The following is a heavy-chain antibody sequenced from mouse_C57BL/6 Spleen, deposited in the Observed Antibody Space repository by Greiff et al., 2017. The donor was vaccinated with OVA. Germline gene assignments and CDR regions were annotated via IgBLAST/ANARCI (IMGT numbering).Heavy chain of an antibody. CDR1: GYTFTSYW. V-gene: IGHV1-50*01. Sequence: QVQLQQPGAELVKPGASVKLSCKASGYTFTSYWMQWVKQRPGQGLEWIGEIDPSDSYTNYNQKFKGKATLTVDTSSSTAYMQLSSLTSEDTAVYYCASSRDWFAYWGQGTLVPVSA. CDR2: IDPSDSYT. CDR3: ASSRDWFAY. J-gene: IGHJ3*01.